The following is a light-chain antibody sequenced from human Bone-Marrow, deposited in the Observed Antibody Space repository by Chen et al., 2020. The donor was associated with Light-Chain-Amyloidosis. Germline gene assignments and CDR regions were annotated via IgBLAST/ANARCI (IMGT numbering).Light chain of an antibody. V-gene: IGLV6-57*01. CDR1: SGSLATNY. Sequence: NFMLTQPHSVSESPGKTVIISCTRSSGSLATNYVQWYQQLPGSSPTTVIYEDDQSPSGVPDRFSGSIDRSSNSASLTISGLKTEDEADYYCQSYQGSSQGVFGGGTKLTVL. J-gene: IGLJ3*02. CDR2: EDD. CDR3: QSYQGSSQGV.